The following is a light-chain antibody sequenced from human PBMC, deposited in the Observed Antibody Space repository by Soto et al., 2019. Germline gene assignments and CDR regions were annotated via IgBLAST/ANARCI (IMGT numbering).Light chain of an antibody. V-gene: IGKV3D-20*02. CDR2: GTF. J-gene: IGKJ5*01. Sequence: EIVLTQSPGTLSLSPGERATLSCRASQSVGSRFLAWYQQKPGQAPRLLISGTFSRATGTPDRFSGSGSGTDFTLTISRLEPEDFAVYYCQQRSNWPPITFGQGTRLEIK. CDR1: QSVGSRF. CDR3: QQRSNWPPIT.